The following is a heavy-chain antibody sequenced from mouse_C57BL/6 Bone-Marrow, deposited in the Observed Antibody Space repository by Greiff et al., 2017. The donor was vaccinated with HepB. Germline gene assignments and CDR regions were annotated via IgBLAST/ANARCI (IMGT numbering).Heavy chain of an antibody. CDR3: ASLITTVVATRAY. CDR1: GYSITSGYY. D-gene: IGHD1-1*01. Sequence: EVQLQQSGPGLVKPSQSLSLTCSVTGYSITSGYYWNWIRQFPGNKLEWMGYISYDGSNNYNPSLKNRISITRDTSKNQFFLKLNSVTTEDTATYYCASLITTVVATRAYWGQGTLVTVSA. J-gene: IGHJ3*01. V-gene: IGHV3-6*01. CDR2: ISYDGSN.